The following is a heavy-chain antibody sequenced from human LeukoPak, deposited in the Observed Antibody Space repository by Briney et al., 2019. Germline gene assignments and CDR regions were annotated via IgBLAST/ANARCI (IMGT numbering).Heavy chain of an antibody. V-gene: IGHV1-69*04. Sequence: SVKVSCKASGGTFNSYTFSWVRQAPGQGLEWMGRIIPILGIANYAQKFQGRVTITADKSTSTAYMELSSLRSEDTAVYYCARDIRDYGGNLPSDYWGQGTLVTVSS. J-gene: IGHJ4*02. CDR2: IIPILGIA. D-gene: IGHD4-23*01. CDR1: GGTFNSYT. CDR3: ARDIRDYGGNLPSDY.